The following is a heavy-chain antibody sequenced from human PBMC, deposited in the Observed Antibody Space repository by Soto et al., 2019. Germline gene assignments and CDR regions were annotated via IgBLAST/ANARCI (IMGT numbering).Heavy chain of an antibody. V-gene: IGHV4-39*01. J-gene: IGHJ6*02. CDR2: IYYSGST. CDR3: ARRRVHDYTSYYSSYGMDV. D-gene: IGHD4-4*01. Sequence: SETLSLTCTFSVVSISSSSYYCGWIRQPPWKGLEWIGSIYYSGSTYYNPSLKSRVTISVDTSKNQFSLKLSSVTAADTAVYYCARRRVHDYTSYYSSYGMDVLGQGTTVTVSS. CDR1: VVSISSSSYY.